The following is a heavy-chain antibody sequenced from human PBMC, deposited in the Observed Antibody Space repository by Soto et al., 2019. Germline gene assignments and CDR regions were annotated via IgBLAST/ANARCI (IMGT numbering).Heavy chain of an antibody. J-gene: IGHJ4*02. CDR2: IYYSGST. CDR3: SRAGGALDY. Sequence: QVQLQESGPGLVKPSQTLSLTCTVSGGSISSGDYYWSWIRKPPGKGLEWNGYIYYSGSTYYNPSLKRRVTISVDTSKNQFSLKLSCVTAADTAVYYCSRAGGALDYWGQGTLVTVSS. D-gene: IGHD6-25*01. V-gene: IGHV4-30-4*01. CDR1: GGSISSGDYY.